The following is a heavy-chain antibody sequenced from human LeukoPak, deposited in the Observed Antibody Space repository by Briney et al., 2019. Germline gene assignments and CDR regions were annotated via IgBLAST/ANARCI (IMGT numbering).Heavy chain of an antibody. V-gene: IGHV3-48*04. CDR2: ISSSGSTI. D-gene: IGHD3-10*02. CDR3: AELGITMIGGV. CDR1: GFTFSSYG. Sequence: PGGTLRLSCAASGFTFSSYGMSWVRQAPGKGLEWVSAISSSGSTIYYADSVKGRFTISRDNAKNSLYLQMNSLRAEDTAVYYCAELGITMIGGVWGKGTTVTISS. J-gene: IGHJ6*04.